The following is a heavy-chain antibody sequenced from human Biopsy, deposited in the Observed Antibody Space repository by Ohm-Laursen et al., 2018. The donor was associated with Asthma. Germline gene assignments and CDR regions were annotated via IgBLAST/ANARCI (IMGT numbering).Heavy chain of an antibody. Sequence: SLRLSCTAPGFTVSRDHMFWVRQAPGKGLEWVSVIYSGGTSDTADSVRGRLTISRDFYKNTLYLQMDSLRAEDTAVYYCARGDSSGWSHYYFDYWGQGTLVTVSS. V-gene: IGHV3-53*01. D-gene: IGHD6-19*01. CDR1: GFTVSRDH. CDR3: ARGDSSGWSHYYFDY. CDR2: IYSGGTS. J-gene: IGHJ4*02.